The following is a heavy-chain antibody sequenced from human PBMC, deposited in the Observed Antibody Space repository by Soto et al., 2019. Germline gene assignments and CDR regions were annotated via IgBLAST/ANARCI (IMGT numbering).Heavy chain of an antibody. CDR3: ARAATAYDAFDI. CDR2: ISSSSSYT. D-gene: IGHD5-18*01. J-gene: IGHJ3*02. V-gene: IGHV3-11*06. Sequence: GGSLRLSCAASGFTFSYYYMSWIRQAPGKGLEWVSYISSSSSYTNYADSVKGRFTISRDNAKNSLYLQMNSLRAEDTAVYYCARAATAYDAFDIWGQGTMVTVSS. CDR1: GFTFSYYY.